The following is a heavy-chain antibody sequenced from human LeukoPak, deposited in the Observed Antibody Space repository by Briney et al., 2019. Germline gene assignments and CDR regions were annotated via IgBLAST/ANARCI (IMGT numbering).Heavy chain of an antibody. CDR3: ARARWGSGYYYYYMDV. J-gene: IGHJ6*03. CDR1: GFTFSIYD. CDR2: IRYDGSNK. Sequence: GGSPRLSCAASGFTFSIYDIHWVRQAPGKGLEWVAFIRYDGSNKDYADSVKGRFTISRDNSKNTVYLQMNSLRAEDTAVYYCARARWGSGYYYYYMDVWGKGTTVIVSS. V-gene: IGHV3-30*02. D-gene: IGHD7-27*01.